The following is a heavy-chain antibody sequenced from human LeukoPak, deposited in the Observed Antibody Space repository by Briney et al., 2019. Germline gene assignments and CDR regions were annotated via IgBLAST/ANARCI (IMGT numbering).Heavy chain of an antibody. Sequence: ASVKVSCRASGYTFTSYDISWVRQAPGQGLEWMGYISGYNGNTIYAQKVQDRVTMTTDTSTSTAYMELRSLRSDDTAVYYCARRGGTYQTYFDYWGQGTLVTVSS. CDR3: ARRGGTYQTYFDY. V-gene: IGHV1-18*01. J-gene: IGHJ4*02. D-gene: IGHD2-2*01. CDR1: GYTFTSYD. CDR2: ISGYNGNT.